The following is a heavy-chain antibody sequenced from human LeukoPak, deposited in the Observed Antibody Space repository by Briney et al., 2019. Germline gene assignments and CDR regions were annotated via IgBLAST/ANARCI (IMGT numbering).Heavy chain of an antibody. D-gene: IGHD3-22*01. Sequence: PGGSLRLSCAASGSTFSSYTMSWVRQAPGKGLEWVSGISGSGGSTYYADSVKGRFTISRDNSKNTLYLQMNSLRAEDTAVYYCAKDRYYDSSGPSDYWGQGTLVTVSS. CDR3: AKDRYYDSSGPSDY. J-gene: IGHJ4*02. CDR2: ISGSGGST. V-gene: IGHV3-23*01. CDR1: GSTFSSYT.